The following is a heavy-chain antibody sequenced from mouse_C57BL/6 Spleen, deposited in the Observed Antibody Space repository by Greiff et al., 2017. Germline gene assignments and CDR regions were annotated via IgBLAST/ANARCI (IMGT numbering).Heavy chain of an antibody. Sequence: QVQLQQPGAELVKPGASVKMSCKASGYTFTSYWITWVKQRPGQGLEWIGDIYPGSGSTNYNEKFKSKATLTLDTSSSTAYMQLSSLTSEDSAVYYCARRNYDGGGDYWGQGTTLTVSS. J-gene: IGHJ2*01. CDR2: IYPGSGST. D-gene: IGHD2-4*01. CDR3: ARRNYDGGGDY. V-gene: IGHV1-55*01. CDR1: GYTFTSYW.